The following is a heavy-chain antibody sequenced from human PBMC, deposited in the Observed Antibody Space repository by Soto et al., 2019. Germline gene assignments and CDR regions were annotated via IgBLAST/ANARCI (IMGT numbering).Heavy chain of an antibody. J-gene: IGHJ5*02. CDR3: ARLRIATNNYKWFDP. Sequence: SETLSLTCSASGAALNSGNYYWSWIRQVPGKGLEWIGHIYVTGAVDYNTSLRDRITISQDTSERQFSLNLRLVTAADTAVYYCARLRIATNNYKWFDPWGQGTLVTV. D-gene: IGHD2-21*01. CDR1: GAALNSGNYY. V-gene: IGHV4-31*03. CDR2: IYVTGAV.